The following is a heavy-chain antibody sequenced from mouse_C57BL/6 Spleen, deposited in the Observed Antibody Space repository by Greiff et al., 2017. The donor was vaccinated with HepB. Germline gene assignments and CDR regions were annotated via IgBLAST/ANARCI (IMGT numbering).Heavy chain of an antibody. J-gene: IGHJ4*01. CDR2: IWSGGST. V-gene: IGHV2-4*01. Sequence: VKVVESGPGLVQPSQSLSITCTVSGFSLTSYGIHWVRQPPGKGLEWLGVIWSGGSTDYNAAFISRLSISKDNSKSQVFFKMNSLQADDTAIYYCAKNNGYYAMDYWGQGTSVTVSS. CDR3: AKNNGYYAMDY. CDR1: GFSLTSYG.